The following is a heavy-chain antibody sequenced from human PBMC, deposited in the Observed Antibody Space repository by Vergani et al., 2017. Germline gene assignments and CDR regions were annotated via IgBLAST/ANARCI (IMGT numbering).Heavy chain of an antibody. J-gene: IGHJ5*02. CDR1: GFDFSSYI. Sequence: EVQLVESGGGWVQPGGSLRLSCVVSGFDFSSYIMNWVRQAPGKGLEWVSFVSTGTKSQSYAESVKGRFTISRDNAKNSLYLQMNSLRAEDTAVYYCAGHRFREKGGWFDPWGQGTLVTVSS. D-gene: IGHD3-10*01. CDR3: AGHRFREKGGWFDP. CDR2: VSTGTKSQ. V-gene: IGHV3-48*04.